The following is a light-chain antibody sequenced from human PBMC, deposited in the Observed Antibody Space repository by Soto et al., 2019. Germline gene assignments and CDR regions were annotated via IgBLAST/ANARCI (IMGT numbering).Light chain of an antibody. J-gene: IGLJ1*01. CDR2: EVS. V-gene: IGLV2-23*02. CDR3: CSYAGSTTPYV. Sequence: QSVLTQPASVSGSPGQSITISCTGTSSDVGSYNRVSWYQQHPGKAPKLMIYEVSKWPSGVSNRFSGSKSGNTASLTISGLQAEDEADYYCCSYAGSTTPYVFGTGTQLTVL. CDR1: SSDVGSYNR.